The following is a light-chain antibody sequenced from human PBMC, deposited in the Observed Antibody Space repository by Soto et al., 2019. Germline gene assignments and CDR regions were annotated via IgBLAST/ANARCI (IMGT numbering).Light chain of an antibody. CDR3: QQRSNWPSEIT. Sequence: EVVLTQFPDTLSLSPGERATLSCRASQRVGSSLAWYQQKVGQAPRLLVYDASNRATGISPRFSGSGSGTDFTLTISSLEPEDFAVYYCQQRSNWPSEITFGQGTRLEIK. V-gene: IGKV3-11*01. CDR2: DAS. J-gene: IGKJ5*01. CDR1: QRVGSS.